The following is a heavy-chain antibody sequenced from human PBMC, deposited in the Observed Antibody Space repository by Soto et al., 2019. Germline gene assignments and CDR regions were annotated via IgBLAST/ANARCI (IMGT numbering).Heavy chain of an antibody. J-gene: IGHJ3*02. CDR3: AHASSTVSKEGQAFDI. D-gene: IGHD4-17*01. Sequence: QVQLVESGGGVVQPGRSLRLSCAASGFTFSSYGMHWVRQAPGKGLEWVAVIWYDGSNKYYADSVKGRFTISRDNSKNTLYLQMNSLRAEDTAVYYCAHASSTVSKEGQAFDIWGQGTMVTVSS. CDR1: GFTFSSYG. V-gene: IGHV3-33*01. CDR2: IWYDGSNK.